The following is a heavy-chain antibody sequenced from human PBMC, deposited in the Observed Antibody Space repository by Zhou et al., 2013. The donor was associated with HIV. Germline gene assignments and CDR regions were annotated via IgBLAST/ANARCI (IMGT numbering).Heavy chain of an antibody. V-gene: IGHV1-69*04. CDR3: ARDRSYDSSGYFDY. CDR2: IIPIVGME. CDR1: GGTFSSYA. D-gene: IGHD3-22*01. Sequence: QVQLVQSGAEVKKPGSSVKVSCKASGGTFSSYAITWVRQAPGQGLEWMGRIIPIVGMETYAQKFQGRVTITADKSTSTAYMALSSLRSEDTAIYYCARDRSYDSSGYFDYWGQGTLVTVSS. J-gene: IGHJ4*02.